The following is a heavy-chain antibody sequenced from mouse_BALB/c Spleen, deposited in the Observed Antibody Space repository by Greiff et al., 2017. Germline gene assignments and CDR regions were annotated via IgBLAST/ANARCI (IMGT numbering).Heavy chain of an antibody. J-gene: IGHJ1*01. CDR3: ARRDGYHWYFDV. CDR1: GYSITSDYA. D-gene: IGHD2-3*01. CDR2: ISYSGST. Sequence: EVKLQESGPGLVKPSQSLSLTCTVTGYSITSDYAWNWIRQFPGNKLEWMGYISYSGSTSYNPSLKSRISITRDTSKNQFFLQLNSVTTEDTATYYCARRDGYHWYFDVWGAGTTVTVSS. V-gene: IGHV3-2*02.